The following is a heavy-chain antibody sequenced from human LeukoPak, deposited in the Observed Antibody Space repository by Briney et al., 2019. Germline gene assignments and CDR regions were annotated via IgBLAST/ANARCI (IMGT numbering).Heavy chain of an antibody. CDR1: GGSISSSSYY. J-gene: IGHJ5*02. CDR3: ARYRGSYPPHNWFDP. D-gene: IGHD1-26*01. V-gene: IGHV4-39*01. Sequence: PSETLSLTCTVSGGSISSSSYYWGWIRQPPGKGLEWIGSIYYSGSTYYNPSLKSRVTISVDTSKNQFSLKLSSVTAADTAVYYCARYRGSYPPHNWFDPWGQGTLVTVFS. CDR2: IYYSGST.